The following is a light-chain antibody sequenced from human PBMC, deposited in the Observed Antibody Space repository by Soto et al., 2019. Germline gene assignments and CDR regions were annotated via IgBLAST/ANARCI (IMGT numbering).Light chain of an antibody. Sequence: DIQMTQSPSSLSASVGDRVTITCRASQTINIDLNWYQQKPGKAPKLLIYAASSLQSGVPSRFSGSGSGTDFSLTIRSLQPEDFATYYCQQSYNTPRTFGQGTKVEIK. V-gene: IGKV1-39*01. CDR3: QQSYNTPRT. CDR1: QTINID. CDR2: AAS. J-gene: IGKJ1*01.